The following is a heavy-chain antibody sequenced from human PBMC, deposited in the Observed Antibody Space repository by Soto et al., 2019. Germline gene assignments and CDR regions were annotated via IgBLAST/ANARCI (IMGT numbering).Heavy chain of an antibody. CDR2: LIPIFGTP. CDR1: GDTFRRYA. Sequence: QVQLVQSGAEVKKPGSSVKVSCMASGDTFRRYAIGWVRQAPGQGLEWMGGLIPIFGTPTYAPSFQGRLTLTADAPATTAYMELSSLRSVHTARYFCARGTTTSTGVDAPYNCDYWGQGPLVAVSS. CDR3: ARGTTTSTGVDAPYNCDY. V-gene: IGHV1-69*01. J-gene: IGHJ4*02. D-gene: IGHD3-3*01.